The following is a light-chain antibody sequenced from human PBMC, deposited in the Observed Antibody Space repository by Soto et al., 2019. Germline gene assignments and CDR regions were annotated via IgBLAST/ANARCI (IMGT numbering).Light chain of an antibody. CDR2: RAS. V-gene: IGKV3-20*01. CDR1: QSVSSDY. CDR3: QKYGASPLN. J-gene: IGKJ4*01. Sequence: EIVLTQSPGTLSFSPGDRATLSCMSSQSVSSDYVAWYQQKPGQTPNVLIYRASIRATGIPDRFSGSGSGTDFTLTISRLEPEDFAVYYCQKYGASPLNCGGGNTGAIK.